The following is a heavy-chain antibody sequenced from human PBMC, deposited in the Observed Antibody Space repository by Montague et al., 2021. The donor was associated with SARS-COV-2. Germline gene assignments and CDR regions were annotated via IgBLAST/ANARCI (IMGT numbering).Heavy chain of an antibody. J-gene: IGHJ4*02. V-gene: IGHV4-39*02. D-gene: IGHD3-10*01. CDR1: GGSIMRSGYY. CDR2: IYYSGTT. CDR3: ARGMIRGVTTPFDY. Sequence: SETLSLTCTVSGGSIMRSGYYWGWIRQPPGKELEWIGNIYYSGTTYYNPSLQSRGTISVDTSKNHLSLRLSSVTAADTAVYFCARGMIRGVTTPFDYWGQGSQVTVSS.